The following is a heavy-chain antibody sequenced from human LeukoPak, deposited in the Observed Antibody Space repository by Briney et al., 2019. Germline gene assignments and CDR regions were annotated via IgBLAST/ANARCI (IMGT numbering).Heavy chain of an antibody. CDR1: GGSISSYY. CDR3: ARDGYYYDSGGFYSRYFGT. CDR2: IYYSGST. J-gene: IGHJ4*02. Sequence: PSETPSLTCTVSGGSISSYYWSWIRQPPGKGLEWIGYIYYSGSTNYHPSLKSRVTLSVDTSKNQFSLKLSSVTAADTAVYYCARDGYYYDSGGFYSRYFGTWGQGILVTVSS. V-gene: IGHV4-59*01. D-gene: IGHD3-22*01.